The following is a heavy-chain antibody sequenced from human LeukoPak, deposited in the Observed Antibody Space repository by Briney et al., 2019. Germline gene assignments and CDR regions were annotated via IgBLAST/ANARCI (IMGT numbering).Heavy chain of an antibody. Sequence: ASVKVSCKVSGYTLTELSMHWVRQAPGKGLEWMGGFDPEDGETIYAQKFQGRVTMTEDTSTDTAYMELSSLRSEDTAVYYCATSRFISGYYYEHAFDIWGQGTMVTVSS. D-gene: IGHD3-22*01. CDR1: GYTLTELS. J-gene: IGHJ3*02. CDR3: ATSRFISGYYYEHAFDI. CDR2: FDPEDGET. V-gene: IGHV1-24*01.